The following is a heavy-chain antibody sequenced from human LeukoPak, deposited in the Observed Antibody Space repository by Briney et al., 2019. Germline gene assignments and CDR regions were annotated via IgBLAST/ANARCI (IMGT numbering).Heavy chain of an antibody. CDR1: GGSFSGYY. CDR3: AARKTYYDYAWGSYRYRGFDY. CDR2: INHSGST. V-gene: IGHV4-34*01. Sequence: PSETLSLTCAVYGGSFSGYYWSWIRQPPGKGLEWIGEINHSGSTNYNPSLKSRVTISVDTSKNQFSLKLSSVTAADTAVYYCAARKTYYDYAWGSYRYRGFDYWGRGTLVTVSS. J-gene: IGHJ4*02. D-gene: IGHD3-16*02.